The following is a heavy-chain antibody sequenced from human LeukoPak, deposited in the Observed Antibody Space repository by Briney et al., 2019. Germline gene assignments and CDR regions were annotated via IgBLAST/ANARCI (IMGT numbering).Heavy chain of an antibody. V-gene: IGHV2-5*02. D-gene: IGHD3-22*01. J-gene: IGHJ4*02. CDR3: AHRPYYYDSGGYYSPFDY. CDR2: IYWDDDK. Sequence: SGPTLVNPTQTLTLTCTFSGFSLSTRGVGVGWIRQPPGKALEWLALIYWDDDKRYSPSLKSRLTVTKDTSKNQVVLTMTNMDPVDTATYYCAHRPYYYDSGGYYSPFDYWGQGTLVTVSS. CDR1: GFSLSTRGVG.